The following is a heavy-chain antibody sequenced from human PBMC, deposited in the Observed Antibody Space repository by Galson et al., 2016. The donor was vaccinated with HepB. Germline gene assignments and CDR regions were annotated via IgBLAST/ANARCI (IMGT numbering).Heavy chain of an antibody. J-gene: IGHJ5*02. V-gene: IGHV3-74*01. CDR1: GFAFSGSW. CDR3: VRDHSVVPTTAYNWFDP. CDR2: INSDGTIS. D-gene: IGHD4-23*01. Sequence: SLRLSCAASGFAFSGSWMHWVRQDLGKGLVWVSRINSDGTISNYADSVKGRFTISRDNAKNTLYLQMNSLRAEDTAVYFCVRDHSVVPTTAYNWFDPWGRGTLVTVSS.